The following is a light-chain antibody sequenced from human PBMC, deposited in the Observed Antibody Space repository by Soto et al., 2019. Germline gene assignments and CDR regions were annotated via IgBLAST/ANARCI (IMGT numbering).Light chain of an antibody. V-gene: IGKV2-30*01. Sequence: DVVMTQSPLSLPVTLGQPASISCRSSESLVYSDGNTYLNWFRQRPGQSPRRLFYKVSNRDSGVPDRFSGSGSGTDFTLKISRVEAEDVGLYYCMQGTHWPETFGQGTKVDIK. CDR1: ESLVYSDGNTY. CDR3: MQGTHWPET. CDR2: KVS. J-gene: IGKJ1*01.